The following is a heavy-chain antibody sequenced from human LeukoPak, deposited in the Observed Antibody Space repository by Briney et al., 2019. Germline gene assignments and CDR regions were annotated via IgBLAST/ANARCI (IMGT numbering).Heavy chain of an antibody. V-gene: IGHV6-1*01. CDR3: ARAGSIAARPGYYFDY. D-gene: IGHD6-6*01. J-gene: IGHJ4*02. CDR2: IYYRSKWYN. CDR1: GDSVSSNSAA. Sequence: SQTLSLTCAISGDSVSSNSAAWNWIRQSPSRGLEWLGRIYYRSKWYNDYAVSVKSRITINSDTSKNQFSLQLNSVTPEDTAVYYCARAGSIAARPGYYFDYWGQGTLVTVSS.